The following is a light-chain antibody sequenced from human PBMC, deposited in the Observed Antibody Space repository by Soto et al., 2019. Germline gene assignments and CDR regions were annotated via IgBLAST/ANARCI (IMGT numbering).Light chain of an antibody. Sequence: QSALTQPASVSGSPGQSITISCTGTSSDVGGYNYVSWYQQHPGKAPKLMIYDVSNRPSGVSNRFSGSKSGNTASLTISGLQAEDEADYYCSSYTSSSTPFLFGTGPSSPS. V-gene: IGLV2-14*01. CDR2: DVS. CDR3: SSYTSSSTPFL. J-gene: IGLJ1*01. CDR1: SSDVGGYNY.